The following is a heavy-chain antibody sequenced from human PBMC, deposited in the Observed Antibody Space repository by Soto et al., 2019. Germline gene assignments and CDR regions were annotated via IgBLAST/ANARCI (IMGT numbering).Heavy chain of an antibody. CDR3: ARGPYSGSPLWYHYHAMDV. CDR1: GGTFSMYA. CDR2: IIPAFDTA. Sequence: QVKLVQSGAEVKKPGSSVKVSCKASGGTFSMYAISWVRQAPGQGLEWMGGIIPAFDTANYGQRFQGRVTIIADESTNTAYMELSSLRSEDTAVYFCARGPYSGSPLWYHYHAMDVWGKGTTVTVSP. D-gene: IGHD1-26*01. J-gene: IGHJ6*04. V-gene: IGHV1-69*01.